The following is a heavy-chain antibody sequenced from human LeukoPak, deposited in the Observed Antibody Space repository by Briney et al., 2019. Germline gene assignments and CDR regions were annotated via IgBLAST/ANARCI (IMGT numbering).Heavy chain of an antibody. V-gene: IGHV1-2*02. Sequence: ASVKVSCKASGYTFTGYYMHWVRQAPGQGLKWMGWINPNSGGTNYAQKFQGRVTMTRDTSISTAYMELSRLRSDDTAVYYCAVVRGRYWVFDYWGQGTLVTVSS. CDR1: GYTFTGYY. D-gene: IGHD1-26*01. CDR2: INPNSGGT. J-gene: IGHJ4*02. CDR3: AVVRGRYWVFDY.